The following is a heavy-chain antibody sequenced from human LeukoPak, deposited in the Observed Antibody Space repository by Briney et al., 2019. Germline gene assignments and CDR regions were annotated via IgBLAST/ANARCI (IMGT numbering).Heavy chain of an antibody. Sequence: GGSLRLSCAASTFIVSSSHMTWVRQTPGKGLEWVSVIYSGGSTFYADSVKGRFTISRDNSRNTLYLQMNSLRAEDTAVYYCAKEWTSMTYFDYWGQGTLVTVSS. J-gene: IGHJ4*02. CDR1: TFIVSSSH. CDR3: AKEWTSMTYFDY. V-gene: IGHV3-53*01. D-gene: IGHD2/OR15-2a*01. CDR2: IYSGGST.